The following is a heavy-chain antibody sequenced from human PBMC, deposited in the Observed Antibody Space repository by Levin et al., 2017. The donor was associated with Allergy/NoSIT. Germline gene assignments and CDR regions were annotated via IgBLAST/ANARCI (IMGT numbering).Heavy chain of an antibody. CDR3: ARGVPAAMMMRPDAFDI. Sequence: GSLRLSCTVSGGSVSSGSYYWSWIRQPPGKGLEWIGYIYYSGSTNYNPSLKSRVTISVDTSKNQFSLKLSSVTAADTAVYYCARGVPAAMMMRPDAFDIWGQGTMVTVSS. CDR1: GGSVSSGSYY. D-gene: IGHD2-2*01. J-gene: IGHJ3*02. CDR2: IYYSGST. V-gene: IGHV4-61*01.